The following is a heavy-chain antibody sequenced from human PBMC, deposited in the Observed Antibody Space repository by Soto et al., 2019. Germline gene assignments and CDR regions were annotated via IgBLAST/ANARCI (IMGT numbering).Heavy chain of an antibody. Sequence: SETLSLTCAVSDFSISTGFYWGWIRQPPGKGLEWIGSIYQSGSTYYTPSLKSRVTISVDTSKNQFSLNLSSVTAADTAVYYCARSYDSSGYYVFDYWGQGTLVTVSS. CDR2: IYQSGST. CDR3: ARSYDSSGYYVFDY. J-gene: IGHJ4*02. V-gene: IGHV4-38-2*01. CDR1: DFSISTGFY. D-gene: IGHD3-22*01.